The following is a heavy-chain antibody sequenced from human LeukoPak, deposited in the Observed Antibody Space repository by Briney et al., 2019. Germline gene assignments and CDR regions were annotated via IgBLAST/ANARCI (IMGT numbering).Heavy chain of an antibody. CDR2: ISGSGSST. CDR1: GFTFSRYG. CDR3: AKTTERHDTAMVPSPFDY. J-gene: IGHJ4*02. V-gene: IGHV3-23*01. D-gene: IGHD5-18*01. Sequence: GGSLRLSCAASGFTFSRYGMSWVRQAPGKGLEWVSGISGSGSSTYYADSVKGRFTISRDNSRNTLYLQMNSLRAEDTAVYYCAKTTERHDTAMVPSPFDYWGQGTLVTVSS.